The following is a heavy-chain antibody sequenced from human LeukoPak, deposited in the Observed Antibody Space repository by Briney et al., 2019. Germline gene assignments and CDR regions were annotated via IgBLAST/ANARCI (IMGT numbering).Heavy chain of an antibody. D-gene: IGHD6-13*01. CDR1: GFTFSSYG. CDR2: ISDSGGNS. J-gene: IGHJ4*02. V-gene: IGHV3-23*01. Sequence: GGSLRLSCAASGFTFSSYGMSWVRQAPGKGLEWVSAISDSGGNSYYADSVKGRFTISRDNSKNTLFLQMNSLRGEDTAVYYCAKRVPYSSSWPSLDYWGQGTLVTVSS. CDR3: AKRVPYSSSWPSLDY.